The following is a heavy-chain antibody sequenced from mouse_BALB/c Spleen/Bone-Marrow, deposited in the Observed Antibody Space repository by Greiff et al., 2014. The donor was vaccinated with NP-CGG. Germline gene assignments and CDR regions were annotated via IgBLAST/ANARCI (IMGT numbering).Heavy chain of an antibody. CDR3: ARRGNWDGRAAMDY. CDR1: GFTFSSYG. V-gene: IGHV5-6*02. J-gene: IGHJ4*01. CDR2: INSGGVNT. D-gene: IGHD4-1*01. Sequence: DVMLVESGGDLVKPGGSLKLSCAASGFTFSSYGMSWVRQTPDKRLVWVATINSGGVNTYYIDSVKGRFTISRDNAKNTLYLQMSSLKSEDTAMYHCARRGNWDGRAAMDYWGQGTSVTVSS.